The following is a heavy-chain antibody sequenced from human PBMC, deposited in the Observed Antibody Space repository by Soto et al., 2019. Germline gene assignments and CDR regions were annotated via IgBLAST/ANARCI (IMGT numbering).Heavy chain of an antibody. V-gene: IGHV1-69*05. CDR3: ASTGVGYNWRPRHFDY. CDR1: GGTFSSYA. Sequence: QVQLVQSGAEVKKPGSSVKVSCKASGGTFSSYAVIWVRQAPGQGLEWMGGIVPVFGRTDYAQNFQGRVTITTVESMTTACRELSGLRSDDTATYSCASTGVGYNWRPRHFDYWGQGTLVTVTA. D-gene: IGHD1-1*01. CDR2: IVPVFGRT. J-gene: IGHJ4*02.